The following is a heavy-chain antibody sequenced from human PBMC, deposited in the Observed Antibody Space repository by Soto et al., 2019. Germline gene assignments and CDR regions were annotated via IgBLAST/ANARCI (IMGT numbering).Heavy chain of an antibody. V-gene: IGHV1-3*01. D-gene: IGHD6-19*01. J-gene: IGHJ4*02. CDR1: GYTFTTYT. Sequence: GASVKVSFKASGYTFTTYTMHWVRQAPGQRPEWMGWIIAGNGNTKYSEKFQGRVTMTTDTSTSTAYMELRSLRSDDTAVYYCARGGQWLVFDYWGQGTLVTVSS. CDR3: ARGGQWLVFDY. CDR2: IIAGNGNT.